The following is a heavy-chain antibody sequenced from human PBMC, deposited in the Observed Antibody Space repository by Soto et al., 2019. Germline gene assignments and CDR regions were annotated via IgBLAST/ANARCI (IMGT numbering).Heavy chain of an antibody. D-gene: IGHD2-21*02. CDR3: AXXRTXXXGDCYVD. J-gene: IGHJ4*02. CDR1: GFTFTSSA. V-gene: IGHV1-58*01. CDR2: IVVGSGNT. Sequence: QMQLVQSGPEVKKPGTSVKVSCKASGFTFTSSAVQWVRQARGQRLEWIGWIVVGSGNTNYAQKFQERVTITRDLSXSTAYMELSSLRSEDTAVYXCAXXRTXXXGDCYVDWGQGTLVTVSS.